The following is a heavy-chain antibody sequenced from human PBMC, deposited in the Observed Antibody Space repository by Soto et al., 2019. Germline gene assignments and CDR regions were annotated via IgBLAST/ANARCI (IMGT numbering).Heavy chain of an antibody. J-gene: IGHJ3*02. Sequence: PGGSLRLSCAASRFTFSSYAMSWVRQAPGKGLEWVSAISGSGGSTYYADSVKGRFTISRDNSKNTPYLQMNSLRAEDTAVYYCAKDRSIVADAFDIWGQGTMVTVSS. V-gene: IGHV3-23*01. CDR3: AKDRSIVADAFDI. D-gene: IGHD3-22*01. CDR2: ISGSGGST. CDR1: RFTFSSYA.